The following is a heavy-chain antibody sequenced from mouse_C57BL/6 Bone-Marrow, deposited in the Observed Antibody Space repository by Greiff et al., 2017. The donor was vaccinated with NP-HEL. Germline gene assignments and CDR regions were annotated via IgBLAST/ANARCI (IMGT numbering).Heavy chain of an antibody. J-gene: IGHJ2*01. V-gene: IGHV14-4*01. CDR2: IDPENGDT. Sequence: VQVVESGAELVRPGASVKLSCTASGFNIKDDYMHWVKQRPEQGLEWIGWIDPENGDTEYASKFQGKATITADTSSNTAYLQLSSLTSEDTAVYYCTTRSDYWGQGTTLTVSS. CDR1: GFNIKDDY. CDR3: TTRSDY.